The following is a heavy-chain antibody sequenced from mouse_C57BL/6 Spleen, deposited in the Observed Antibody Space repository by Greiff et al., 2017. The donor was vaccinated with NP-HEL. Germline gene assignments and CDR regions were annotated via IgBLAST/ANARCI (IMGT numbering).Heavy chain of an antibody. D-gene: IGHD2-4*01. Sequence: DVHLVESGPELVKPGASVKISCKASGYSFTGYYMNWVKQSPEKSLEWIGEINPSTGGTTYNQKFKAKATLTVDKSSSTAYMQLKSLTSEDSAVYYCARAYDYDGYYYARDYWGQGTSVTVSS. J-gene: IGHJ4*01. V-gene: IGHV1-42*01. CDR1: GYSFTGYY. CDR2: INPSTGGT. CDR3: ARAYDYDGYYYARDY.